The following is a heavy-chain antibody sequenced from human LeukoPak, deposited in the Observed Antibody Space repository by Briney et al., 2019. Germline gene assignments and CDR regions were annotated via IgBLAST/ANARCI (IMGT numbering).Heavy chain of an antibody. Sequence: PSETLSLTCTVSGGSISSYYWSWIRQPAGKGLEWIGRIYTSGSTNYNPSLKSRVTMSVDTSKNQFSLKLSSVTAADTAVYYCARDQAPYSSGWCFDYWGHGTLVTVSS. J-gene: IGHJ4*01. V-gene: IGHV4-4*07. CDR1: GGSISSYY. CDR2: IYTSGST. D-gene: IGHD6-19*01. CDR3: ARDQAPYSSGWCFDY.